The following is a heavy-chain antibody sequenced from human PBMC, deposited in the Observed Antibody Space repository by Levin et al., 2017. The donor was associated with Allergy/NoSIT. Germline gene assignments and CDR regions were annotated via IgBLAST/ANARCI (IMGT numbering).Heavy chain of an antibody. V-gene: IGHV4-31*03. CDR3: ARYIAVTTLGNAFDI. CDR1: GGSVSSGGYY. J-gene: IGHJ3*02. Sequence: KASETLSLICTVSGGSVSSGGYYWSWIRQHPGKGLEWIGYIYYSGSTYYDPSLQSRVTISVDTSKNQFSLKLNSVTAADTAVYYCARYIAVTTLGNAFDIWGQGTMVTVSS. CDR2: IYYSGST. D-gene: IGHD4-17*01.